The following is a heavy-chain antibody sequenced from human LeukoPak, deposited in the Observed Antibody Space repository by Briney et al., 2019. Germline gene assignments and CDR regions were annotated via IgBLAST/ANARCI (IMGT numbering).Heavy chain of an antibody. V-gene: IGHV3-21*01. CDR2: ISSSGTYV. CDR3: ARASSKQLAGYLPDGFDI. Sequence: EAGGSLRLSCAASGFTFSSYSMNWVRQAPGKGLEWVSSISSSGTYVYYADPVKGRFTISRDNAKNSLSLQMNSLRADDGAVYYCARASSKQLAGYLPDGFDIWGQGTMVTVSS. CDR1: GFTFSSYS. D-gene: IGHD3-9*01. J-gene: IGHJ3*02.